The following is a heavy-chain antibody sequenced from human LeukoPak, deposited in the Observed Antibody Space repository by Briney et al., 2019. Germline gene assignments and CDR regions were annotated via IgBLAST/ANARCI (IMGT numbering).Heavy chain of an antibody. CDR2: IYSGGST. CDR1: GFTVSSNY. CDR3: ARDRAKYDFWSGYPKSLYYYGMDV. J-gene: IGHJ6*02. Sequence: PGGSLRLSCAASGFTVSSNYMSWVRQAPGKGLEWVSVIYSGGSTYYADSVKGRFTISRDNSKNTLYLQMNSLRAEDTAVYYCARDRAKYDFWSGYPKSLYYYGMDVWGQGTTVTVSS. D-gene: IGHD3-3*01. V-gene: IGHV3-66*01.